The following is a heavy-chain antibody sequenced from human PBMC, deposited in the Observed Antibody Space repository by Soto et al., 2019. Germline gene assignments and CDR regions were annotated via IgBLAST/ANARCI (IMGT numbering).Heavy chain of an antibody. CDR1: GGTFSSYG. CDR3: ARAHGTNWYNWFDP. J-gene: IGHJ5*02. V-gene: IGHV1-69*13. CDR2: LIPLFGTT. D-gene: IGHD7-27*01. Sequence: SVKVSCKAYGGTFSSYGISWVRQAPGQGLEWMGGLIPLFGTTNFAQKFKGRLTITADESTSTVYMELSSLRFEDTAVYYCARAHGTNWYNWFDPWGQGTLVTVSS.